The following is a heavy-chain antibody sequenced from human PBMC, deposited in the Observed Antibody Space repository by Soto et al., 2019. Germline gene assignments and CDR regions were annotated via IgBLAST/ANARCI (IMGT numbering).Heavy chain of an antibody. J-gene: IGHJ6*02. CDR1: GYTFTSYG. V-gene: IGHV1-18*01. Sequence: GASVKVSCKASGYTFTSYGISWVRQAPGQGLEWMGWISAYNGNTNYAQKLQGRVTMTTDTSTSTAYMELRSLRSDDTAVYYCARDLLTRGIFGVVTENWYYYYGMDVWGQGTTVTVSS. CDR2: ISAYNGNT. CDR3: ARDLLTRGIFGVVTENWYYYYGMDV. D-gene: IGHD3-3*01.